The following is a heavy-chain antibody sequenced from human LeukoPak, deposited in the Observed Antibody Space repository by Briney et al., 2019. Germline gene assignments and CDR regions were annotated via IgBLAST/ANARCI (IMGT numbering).Heavy chain of an antibody. V-gene: IGHV1-24*01. Sequence: ASVKVSCKVSGYTLTELSMHWVRQAPGKGLEWMGGFDPEDGETIYAQKFQGGVTMTEDTSTDTAYMELSSLRSEDTAVYYCATAGYYDSSGNPFDYWGQGTLVTVSS. CDR1: GYTLTELS. J-gene: IGHJ4*02. D-gene: IGHD3-22*01. CDR2: FDPEDGET. CDR3: ATAGYYDSSGNPFDY.